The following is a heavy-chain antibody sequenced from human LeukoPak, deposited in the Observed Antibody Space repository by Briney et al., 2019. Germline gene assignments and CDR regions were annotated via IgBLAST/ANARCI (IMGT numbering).Heavy chain of an antibody. Sequence: SETLSLTCTVSGGSISSYYWSWIRQPPGKGLEWIGYIYYSGSTNYNPSLKSRVTISVDTSKNQFSLKLSSVTAADTAVYYCARHVALNYDYVWGDNWFDPWGQGTLVTVSS. CDR2: IYYSGST. CDR3: ARHVALNYDYVWGDNWFDP. D-gene: IGHD3-16*01. V-gene: IGHV4-59*08. CDR1: GGSISSYY. J-gene: IGHJ5*02.